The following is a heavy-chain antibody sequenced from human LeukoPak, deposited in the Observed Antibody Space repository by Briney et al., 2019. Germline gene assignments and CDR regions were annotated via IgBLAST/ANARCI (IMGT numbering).Heavy chain of an antibody. Sequence: QPGGSLRLSCAASGFTFSSYAMSWVRQAPGKGLEWVSAISGGGGSTYYADSVKGRFTISRDNSKNTLYLQMNSLRAEDTAVYYCAKDHHGSGPYPSAGMGVWGKGTTVTVSS. D-gene: IGHD3-10*01. CDR2: ISGGGGST. J-gene: IGHJ6*04. V-gene: IGHV3-23*01. CDR3: AKDHHGSGPYPSAGMGV. CDR1: GFTFSSYA.